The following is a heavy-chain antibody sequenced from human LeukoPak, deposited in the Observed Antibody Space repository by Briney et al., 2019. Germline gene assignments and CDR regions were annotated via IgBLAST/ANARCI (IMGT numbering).Heavy chain of an antibody. J-gene: IGHJ4*02. Sequence: ASVNVSFKASGYTFTSYYMHGVGQAAGQGLDWMGIINPRGCSTSDAQRFQGRGTMTRETSTSSVYMELSRLRSEDTAVYYCARSSYYYGSGRFDYWGQGTLVTVSS. CDR3: ARSSYYYGSGRFDY. CDR2: INPRGCST. D-gene: IGHD3-10*01. V-gene: IGHV1-46*01. CDR1: GYTFTSYY.